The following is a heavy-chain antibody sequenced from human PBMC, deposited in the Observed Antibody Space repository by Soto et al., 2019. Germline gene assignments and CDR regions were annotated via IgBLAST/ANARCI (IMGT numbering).Heavy chain of an antibody. Sequence: GGSLRLSCAASGFTFSSYGMHWVRQAPGKGLEWVAVISYDASNKYYADSVKGRFTISRDNSKSTLYLQMNSLRAEDTAVYYCARDGGYYDSSGYSDTLDYWGQGTLVTVSS. D-gene: IGHD3-22*01. CDR3: ARDGGYYDSSGYSDTLDY. V-gene: IGHV3-30*03. CDR2: ISYDASNK. J-gene: IGHJ4*02. CDR1: GFTFSSYG.